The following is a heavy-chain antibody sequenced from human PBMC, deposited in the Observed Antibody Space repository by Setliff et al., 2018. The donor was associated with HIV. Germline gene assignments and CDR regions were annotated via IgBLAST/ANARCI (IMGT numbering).Heavy chain of an antibody. CDR1: GFTFSSYW. CDR3: ARAFSGYYFDY. CDR2: INSDGSYT. V-gene: IGHV3-74*01. J-gene: IGHJ4*02. D-gene: IGHD3-3*01. Sequence: PGGSLRLSCAASGFTFSSYWMHWVRQAPGKGLVWVSRINSDGSYTSYAESVKGRFTISRDNAKNTLFLQMNSLRADDTAVYYCARAFSGYYFDYWGQGTLVTVS.